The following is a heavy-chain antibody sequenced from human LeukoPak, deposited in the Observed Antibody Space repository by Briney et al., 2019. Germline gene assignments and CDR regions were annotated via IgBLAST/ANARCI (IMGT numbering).Heavy chain of an antibody. CDR3: ARGSEYGYGCFDY. D-gene: IGHD5-18*01. Sequence: SETLSLTCTVSGGSISSYYWSWIRQPPGKGLEWIGYIYYSGSTNYNPSLKSRVTISVDTSKNQFSLKLSSVTAADTAVCYCARGSEYGYGCFDYWGQGTLVTVSS. CDR1: GGSISSYY. V-gene: IGHV4-59*01. CDR2: IYYSGST. J-gene: IGHJ4*02.